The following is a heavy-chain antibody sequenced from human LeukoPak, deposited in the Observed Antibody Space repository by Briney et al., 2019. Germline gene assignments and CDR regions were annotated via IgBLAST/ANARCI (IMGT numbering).Heavy chain of an antibody. CDR1: GVSVSIDNW. V-gene: IGHV4-4*02. J-gene: IGHJ4*02. D-gene: IGHD3-10*01. CDR2: IHRSGST. Sequence: PSETLSLTCAVSGVSVSIDNWWSWVRQSPGKGLEWIGEIHRSGSTNYNPSLKSRVTISIDTSKGQFSLKLSSVTAADTAVYYCARSPGSTVPTEWGQGTLVTVSS. CDR3: ARSPGSTVPTE.